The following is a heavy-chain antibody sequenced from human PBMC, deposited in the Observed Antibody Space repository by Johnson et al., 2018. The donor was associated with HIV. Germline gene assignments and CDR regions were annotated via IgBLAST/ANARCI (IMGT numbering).Heavy chain of an antibody. CDR3: TGRDLLRAFDI. D-gene: IGHD2-15*01. J-gene: IGHJ3*02. CDR2: ISSDGSTI. V-gene: IGHV3-11*04. CDR1: GFSFGDYY. Sequence: QVQLVESGGGLVKPGGSPRLSCAASGFSFGDYYMSWIRQAPGKGLEWISYISSDGSTIDYADSVKGRFTISRDNGNNSLYLQMNSLRAEDAAVYYCTGRDLLRAFDIWGQGTMVTVSS.